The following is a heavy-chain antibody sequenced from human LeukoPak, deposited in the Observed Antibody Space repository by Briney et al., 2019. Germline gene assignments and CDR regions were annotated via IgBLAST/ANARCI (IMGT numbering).Heavy chain of an antibody. Sequence: QPGGSLRLSCAASGFTFSSYWMHWVRQAPGKGLVWVSRINSDGSSTSYADSVKGRFTISRDNAKNTLYLQMNSLRAEDTAVYYCAGERYGSGSYYYDYWGQGTLVTVSS. V-gene: IGHV3-74*01. CDR2: INSDGSST. J-gene: IGHJ4*02. CDR1: GFTFSSYW. D-gene: IGHD3-10*01. CDR3: AGERYGSGSYYYDY.